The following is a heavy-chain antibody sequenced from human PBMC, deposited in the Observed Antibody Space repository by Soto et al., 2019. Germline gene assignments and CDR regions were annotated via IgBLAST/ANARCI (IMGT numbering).Heavy chain of an antibody. CDR2: INHSGST. CDR1: GGSFSGYY. V-gene: IGHV4-34*01. CDR3: ARGGRKYYYYYYMDV. J-gene: IGHJ6*03. Sequence: PSETLSLTCAVYGGSFSGYYWSWIRQPPGKGLEWIGEINHSGSTNYNPSLKSRVTISVDTSKNQFSLKLSSVTAADTAAYYCARGGRKYYYYYYMDVWGKGTTVTVSS.